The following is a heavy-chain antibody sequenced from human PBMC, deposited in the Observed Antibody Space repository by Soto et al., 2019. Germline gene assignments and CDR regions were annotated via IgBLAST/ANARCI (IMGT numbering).Heavy chain of an antibody. CDR2: MNPNSGNT. D-gene: IGHD5-18*01. J-gene: IGHJ4*02. Sequence: QVQLVQSGAEVKKPGASVKVSCKASGYTFTSYDINWVRQATGQGLEWMGWMNPNSGNTGYAQKFQGRVAMTMNTSISAAYMELGSLRSEDTAVYYCAGGGGYSYGSALDYWGQGTLVTVSS. V-gene: IGHV1-8*01. CDR1: GYTFTSYD. CDR3: AGGGGYSYGSALDY.